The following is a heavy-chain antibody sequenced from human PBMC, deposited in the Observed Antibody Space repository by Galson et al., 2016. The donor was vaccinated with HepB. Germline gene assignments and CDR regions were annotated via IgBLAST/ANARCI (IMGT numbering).Heavy chain of an antibody. J-gene: IGHJ4*02. CDR1: GGSISSGDYS. CDR2: VYTSGST. Sequence: TLPPTCNVSGGSISSGDYSWSWIRQPAGKGLEWIGRVYTSGSTSYNPSPKSRLTISVDTSKNQFSLKLRSVTAADTALYFRATGFTGDKGRVERYFDHWGQGTLVTVSS. CDR3: ATGFTGDKGRVERYFDH. V-gene: IGHV4-61*02. D-gene: IGHD7-27*01.